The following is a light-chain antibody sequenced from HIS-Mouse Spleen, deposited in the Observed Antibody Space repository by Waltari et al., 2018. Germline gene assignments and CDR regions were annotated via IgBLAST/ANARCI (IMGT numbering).Light chain of an antibody. V-gene: IGKV1-5*03. Sequence: DIQMTQSPSTLSASVGDRVTITCQASQSISIWWAWYQQKPGKAPKILIYKASSLESGVPSRFSGSGSGTEFTLTISSLQPDDFATYYCQQYNSYSTFGQGTKVEIK. CDR3: QQYNSYST. J-gene: IGKJ1*01. CDR1: QSISIW. CDR2: KAS.